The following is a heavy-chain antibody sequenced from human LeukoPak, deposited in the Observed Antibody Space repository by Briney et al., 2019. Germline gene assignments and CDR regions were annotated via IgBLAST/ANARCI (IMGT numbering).Heavy chain of an antibody. CDR1: GYTFAVYY. CDR3: ARGRTVTNDFDV. Sequence: GASVKVSCKASGYTFAVYYIHWVRQAPGQGLEWMGIFNPSGDTTSYAQKFQGRFTMTRDTSTSTVNMELSSLRSEDTALYYCARGRTVTNDFDVWGRGTLVTVSS. D-gene: IGHD4-11*01. V-gene: IGHV1-46*01. CDR2: FNPSGDTT. J-gene: IGHJ2*01.